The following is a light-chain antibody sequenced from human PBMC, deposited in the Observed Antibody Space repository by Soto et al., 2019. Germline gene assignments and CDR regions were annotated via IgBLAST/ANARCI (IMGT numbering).Light chain of an antibody. CDR1: QSVSSSA. CDR2: GAS. Sequence: EIVLAHSPGTLSFSPGEIATLSFRASQSVSSSALAWYQQKPGQAPRRLIYGASSRATGIPDRFSGSGSGTDFTLTISRLEPEDFAVYYCQYYGTSPQTFGQGTKVDIK. V-gene: IGKV3-20*01. J-gene: IGKJ1*01. CDR3: QYYGTSPQT.